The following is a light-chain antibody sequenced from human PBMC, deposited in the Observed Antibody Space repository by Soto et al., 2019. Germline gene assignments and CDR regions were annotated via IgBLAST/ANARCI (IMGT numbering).Light chain of an antibody. J-gene: IGKJ2*01. CDR3: QQYNNWPPYT. CDR2: RTS. CDR1: RSVSVN. Sequence: EIVMTQSPATLSVSPGERVTLSCKASRSVSVNLAWYQQKPGQAPRLLIYRTSTRATDVPDRFSGTGSGTDFTLTISGLPSEDFAVYFCQQYNNWPPYTFGPGTKLESK. V-gene: IGKV3-15*01.